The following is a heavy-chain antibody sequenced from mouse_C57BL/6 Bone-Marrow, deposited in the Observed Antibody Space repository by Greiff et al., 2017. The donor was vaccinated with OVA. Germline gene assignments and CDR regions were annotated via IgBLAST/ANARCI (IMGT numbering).Heavy chain of an antibody. Sequence: EVQLQESGGGLVQPGGSLSLSCAASGFTFTDYYMSWVRQPPGKALEWLGFIRNKANGYTTEYSASVKGRFTISRDNSQSILYLQMNALRAEDSATYDCARYRWLGYYAMDYWGQGTSVTVSS. V-gene: IGHV7-3*01. CDR2: IRNKANGYTT. CDR1: GFTFTDYY. D-gene: IGHD2-3*01. J-gene: IGHJ4*01. CDR3: ARYRWLGYYAMDY.